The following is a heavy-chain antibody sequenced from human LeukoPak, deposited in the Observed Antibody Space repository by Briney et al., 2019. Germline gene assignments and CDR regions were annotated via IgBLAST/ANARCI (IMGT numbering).Heavy chain of an antibody. Sequence: GASVKVSCKASGYTFTGYYMHWVRQAPGQGLEWMGRINPNSGGTNYAQKFQGRVTMTRDTSISTVYMELSSLRSEDTAVYYCAREPVVAAPDFDLWGRGTLVTVSS. J-gene: IGHJ2*01. D-gene: IGHD2-15*01. CDR3: AREPVVAAPDFDL. V-gene: IGHV1-2*06. CDR1: GYTFTGYY. CDR2: INPNSGGT.